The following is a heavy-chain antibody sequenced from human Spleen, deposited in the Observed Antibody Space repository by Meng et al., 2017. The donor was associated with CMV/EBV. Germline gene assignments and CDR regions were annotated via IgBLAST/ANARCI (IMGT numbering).Heavy chain of an antibody. Sequence: ISSSSYYWGWIRQPPGKGLEWIGSIYYSGSTYYNPSLKSRVTISVDTSKNQFSLKLSSVTAADTAVYYCARDSGVETIFGVVMGDLAYWGQGTLVTVSS. CDR1: ISSSSYY. CDR2: IYYSGST. D-gene: IGHD3-3*01. J-gene: IGHJ4*02. CDR3: ARDSGVETIFGVVMGDLAY. V-gene: IGHV4-39*07.